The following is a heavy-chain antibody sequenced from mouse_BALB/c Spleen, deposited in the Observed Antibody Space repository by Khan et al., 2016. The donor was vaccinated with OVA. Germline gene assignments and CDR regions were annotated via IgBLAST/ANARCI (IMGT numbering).Heavy chain of an antibody. CDR3: SRSWAVDY. V-gene: IGHV5-15*02. J-gene: IGHJ4*01. CDR2: ICNLAYSI. CDR1: GFTFSDYG. Sequence: EVQLVESGGGLVQPGGSRKLSCAASGFTFSDYGMAWVRQAPGKGPEWVAFICNLAYSIYNADTVTGRFFISRENARNTLYQEMSSLRSEDTAMSYCSRSWAVDYWGQGTSVTVSS.